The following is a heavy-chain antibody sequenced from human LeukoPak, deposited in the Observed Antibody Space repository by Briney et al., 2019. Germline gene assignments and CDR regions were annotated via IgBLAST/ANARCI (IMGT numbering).Heavy chain of an antibody. CDR1: GFTFSSYA. D-gene: IGHD3-3*01. Sequence: GGSLTLSCAASGFTFSSYAMSWVRQAPGKGLEWVSAISGSGGSTYYADSVKGRFTISRATSKNTLYLQMNSLRAEDTAVDYCAKSARGTIFGVVINPLDVWGKGTTVTVSS. CDR2: ISGSGGST. V-gene: IGHV3-23*01. J-gene: IGHJ6*04. CDR3: AKSARGTIFGVVINPLDV.